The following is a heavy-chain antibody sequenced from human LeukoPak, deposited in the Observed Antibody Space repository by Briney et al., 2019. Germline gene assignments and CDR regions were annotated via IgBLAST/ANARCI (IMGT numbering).Heavy chain of an antibody. J-gene: IGHJ5*02. D-gene: IGHD6-13*01. CDR3: ATGLEQQLSGNWFDP. V-gene: IGHV4-34*01. CDR2: INHSGST. Sequence: PSETLSLTCAVYGGSFSGYYWSWIRQPPGMGLEWIGEINHSGSTNYNPSLKSRVTISVDTSKNQFSLKLSSVTAADTAVYYCATGLEQQLSGNWFDPWGQGTLVTVSS. CDR1: GGSFSGYY.